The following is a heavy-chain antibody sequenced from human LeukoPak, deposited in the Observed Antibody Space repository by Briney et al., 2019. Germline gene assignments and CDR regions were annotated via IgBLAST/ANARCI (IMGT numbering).Heavy chain of an antibody. CDR3: ARMSSSSWYVCDY. V-gene: IGHV3-7*01. J-gene: IGHJ4*02. Sequence: GGSLRLSCAASGFTFSSYWMTWGRQAPGKGPEWVANIKQDGSEKYYVDSVTGRFTISRDNAKNSLYLQMNSLRAEDTAVYYCARMSSSSWYVCDYWGQGTLVTVAS. CDR2: IKQDGSEK. CDR1: GFTFSSYW. D-gene: IGHD6-13*01.